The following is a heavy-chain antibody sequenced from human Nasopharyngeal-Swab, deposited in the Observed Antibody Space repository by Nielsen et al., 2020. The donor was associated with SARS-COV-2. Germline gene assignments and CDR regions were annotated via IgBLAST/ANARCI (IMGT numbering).Heavy chain of an antibody. CDR2: IDTDGSVT. Sequence: GGSLRLSCAASGFTFRSYWMHWVRQVPGEGLVWVSRIDTDGSVTNYADSVQGRFTISRDNAKNSLYLQMNSLRAEDTAIYYCARVGQPAAFDYWGQGTLVTVSS. CDR1: GFTFRSYW. V-gene: IGHV3-74*01. J-gene: IGHJ4*02. CDR3: ARVGQPAAFDY. D-gene: IGHD2-2*01.